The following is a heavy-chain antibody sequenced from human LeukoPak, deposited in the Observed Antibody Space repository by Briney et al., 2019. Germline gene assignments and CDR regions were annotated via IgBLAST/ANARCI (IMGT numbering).Heavy chain of an antibody. J-gene: IGHJ6*02. Sequence: GASVKVSCKASGGTFSSYAISWVRQAPGQGLEWMGGIIPIFGTANYAQKFQGRVTITADESTSTAYMELSSLRSEDTAVYYCARLGWRGYSNYYYYYGMDVWGQGTTVTVSS. CDR2: IIPIFGTA. D-gene: IGHD3-3*01. CDR3: ARLGWRGYSNYYYYYGMDV. V-gene: IGHV1-69*13. CDR1: GGTFSSYA.